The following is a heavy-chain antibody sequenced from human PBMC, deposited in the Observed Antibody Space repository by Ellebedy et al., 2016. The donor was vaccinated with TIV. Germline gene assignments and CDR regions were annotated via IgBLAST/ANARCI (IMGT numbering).Heavy chain of an antibody. D-gene: IGHD2-21*02. J-gene: IGHJ2*01. Sequence: GESLKISCAASGFTFSSYGMHWVRQAPGKGLEWVAVISYDGSNKYYADSVKGRFTISRGNSKNTLYLQMNSLRAEDTAVYYCAKVCGGDCSLSNWYFDLWGRGTLVTVSS. CDR3: AKVCGGDCSLSNWYFDL. CDR2: ISYDGSNK. V-gene: IGHV3-30*18. CDR1: GFTFSSYG.